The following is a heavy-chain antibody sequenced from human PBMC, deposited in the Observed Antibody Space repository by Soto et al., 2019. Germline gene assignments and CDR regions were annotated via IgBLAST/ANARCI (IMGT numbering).Heavy chain of an antibody. D-gene: IGHD3-10*01. CDR3: AREGGSVLLWFGESLYGMDV. Sequence: ASVKVSCKTSGYTFTSYGISWARQAPGQGLEWMGWISAYNGNTNYAQKLQGRVTMTTDTSTSTAYMELRSLRSDDTAVYCCAREGGSVLLWFGESLYGMDVWGQGTTVTVSS. CDR1: GYTFTSYG. J-gene: IGHJ6*02. V-gene: IGHV1-18*04. CDR2: ISAYNGNT.